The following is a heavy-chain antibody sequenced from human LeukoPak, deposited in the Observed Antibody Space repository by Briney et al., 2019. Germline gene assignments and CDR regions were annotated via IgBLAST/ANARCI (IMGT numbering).Heavy chain of an antibody. J-gene: IGHJ5*02. V-gene: IGHV4-59*01. D-gene: IGHD2-2*01. CDR1: GGSISSYY. Sequence: SETLSLTCTVSGGSISSYYWSWIRQPPGKGLEWIGYIYYSGSTNYNPSLTSRVTISVDTSKNQFPLKLSSVTAADTAVYYCAREICSSTSCAGNWFDPWGQGTLVTVSS. CDR3: AREICSSTSCAGNWFDP. CDR2: IYYSGST.